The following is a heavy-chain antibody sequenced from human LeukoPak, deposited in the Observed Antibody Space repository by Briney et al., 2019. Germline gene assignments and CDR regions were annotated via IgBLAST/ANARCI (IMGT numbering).Heavy chain of an antibody. V-gene: IGHV3-7*01. J-gene: IGHJ4*02. CDR2: IKQDGSEK. CDR3: ARRNYYGFIDY. D-gene: IGHD3-10*01. Sequence: GGSLRPSFAPSGFTFSTIWITWFGRPPGKGLNWLANIKQDGSEKYYVDSVKGRFTISRDNAKNSLYLQMNSLRAEDTAVYYCARRNYYGFIDYWGQGTLVTVSS. CDR1: GFTFSTIW.